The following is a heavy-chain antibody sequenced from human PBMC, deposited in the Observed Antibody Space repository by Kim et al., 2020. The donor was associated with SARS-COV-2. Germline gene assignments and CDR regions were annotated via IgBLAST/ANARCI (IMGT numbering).Heavy chain of an antibody. D-gene: IGHD6-19*01. CDR1: GYTFTSYG. V-gene: IGHV1-18*04. J-gene: IGHJ5*02. CDR3: ARDMWSTGIAVAAT. CDR2: ISAYNGNT. Sequence: ASVKVSCKASGYTFTSYGISWVRQAPGQGLEWMGWISAYNGNTNYAQKLQGRVTMTTDTSTSTAYMELRSLRSDDTAVYYCARDMWSTGIAVAATWGQGTLVTVSS.